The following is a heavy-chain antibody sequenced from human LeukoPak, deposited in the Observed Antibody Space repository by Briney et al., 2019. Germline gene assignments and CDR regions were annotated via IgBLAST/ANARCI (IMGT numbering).Heavy chain of an antibody. J-gene: IGHJ4*02. CDR1: GGSISTYS. D-gene: IGHD4-17*01. CDR2: IYYSGST. CDR3: ARDYGPGGYFDS. V-gene: IGHV4-59*01. Sequence: SETLSLTCTVSGGSISTYSWNWIRQPPGKGLEWIGYIYYSGSTNHNSSLKSRVTISVETSKNQFSLKLSSVTAADTAVYYCARDYGPGGYFDSWGQGTLVTVSS.